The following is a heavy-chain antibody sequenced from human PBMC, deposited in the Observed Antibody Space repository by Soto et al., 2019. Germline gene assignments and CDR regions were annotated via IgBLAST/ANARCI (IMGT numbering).Heavy chain of an antibody. CDR1: GGSISSYY. V-gene: IGHV4-59*08. J-gene: IGHJ4*02. D-gene: IGHD3-22*01. CDR2: IYYTGST. Sequence: SETLSLTCTVSGGSISSYYWSWIRQPPGKELEWIGYIYYTGSTNYNPSLKSRVTISVDTSKNQFSLKLSSVTAADTAVYYCARPANSSGYYPFDHWGQGTLVTV. CDR3: ARPANSSGYYPFDH.